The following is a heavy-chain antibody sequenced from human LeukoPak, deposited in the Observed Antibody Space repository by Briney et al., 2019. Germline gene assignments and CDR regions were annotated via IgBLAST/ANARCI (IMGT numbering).Heavy chain of an antibody. CDR2: IRSKAYGGTT. J-gene: IGHJ3*02. CDR3: TRDRIQVWLDAFDI. D-gene: IGHD5-18*01. Sequence: GGSLRLSCAASGLTFSSYAMSWFRQAPVKGLEWVGFIRSKAYGGTTEYAASVKGRFTISRDDSKSIAYLQMNSLKTEDTAVYYCTRDRIQVWLDAFDIWGQGTMVTVSS. V-gene: IGHV3-49*03. CDR1: GLTFSSYA.